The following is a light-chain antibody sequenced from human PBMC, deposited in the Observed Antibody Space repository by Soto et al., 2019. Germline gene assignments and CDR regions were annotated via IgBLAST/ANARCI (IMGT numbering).Light chain of an antibody. J-gene: IGKJ1*01. CDR2: AAS. Sequence: AIRVSQSPSSFSASTGDRVTITCRASQGISSYLAWYQQKPGKAPKLLIYAASTLQSGVPSRFSGSGSGTDFTLTISCLQSEDFATYYCQQYYSYPQTFGQGTKVDIK. CDR1: QGISSY. V-gene: IGKV1-8*01. CDR3: QQYYSYPQT.